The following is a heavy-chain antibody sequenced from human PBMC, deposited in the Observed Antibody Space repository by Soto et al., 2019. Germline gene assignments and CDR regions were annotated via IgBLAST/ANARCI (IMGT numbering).Heavy chain of an antibody. CDR1: GGSFSGYY. V-gene: IGHV4-34*01. D-gene: IGHD2-15*01. Sequence: QVQLQQWGAGLLKPSETLSLTCAVYGGSFSGYYWSWIRQPPGKGLEWIGEINHSGRTNYNPSLKSRVTISVDTSKNQFSLKLSSVTAADTAVYYCAKPVARVLGWFDPWGQGTLVTVSS. CDR3: AKPVARVLGWFDP. J-gene: IGHJ5*02. CDR2: INHSGRT.